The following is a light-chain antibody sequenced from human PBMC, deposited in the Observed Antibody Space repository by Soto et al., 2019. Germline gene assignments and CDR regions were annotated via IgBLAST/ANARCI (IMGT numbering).Light chain of an antibody. Sequence: IVMTQSPDSLAVSLGEGATINCKSSQSVLYRSNSKNYLAWYQQKPGQPPKLLIYWASTRESGVPDRFSGSGSGTDFTLTISSLQAEDVAVYFCQQYYSPPFTFGPGTKVEI. CDR2: WAS. CDR3: QQYYSPPFT. CDR1: QSVLYRSNSKNY. J-gene: IGKJ3*01. V-gene: IGKV4-1*01.